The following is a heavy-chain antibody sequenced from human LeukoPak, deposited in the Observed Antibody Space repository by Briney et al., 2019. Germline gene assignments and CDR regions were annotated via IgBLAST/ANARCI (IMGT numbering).Heavy chain of an antibody. CDR3: ARVVPAAIRAFDY. CDR1: GYTFTGYY. D-gene: IGHD2-2*02. Sequence: ASVKVSCKASGYTFTGYYMHWVRQAPGQGLEWMGWINPNSGGTNYAQKFQGRVTMTRDTSISTACMELSRLRSDDTAVYYCARVVPAAIRAFDYWGQGTLVTVSS. CDR2: INPNSGGT. J-gene: IGHJ4*02. V-gene: IGHV1-2*02.